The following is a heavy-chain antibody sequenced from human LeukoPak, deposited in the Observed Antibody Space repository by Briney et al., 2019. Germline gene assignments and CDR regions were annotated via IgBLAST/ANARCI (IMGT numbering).Heavy chain of an antibody. J-gene: IGHJ5*02. D-gene: IGHD3-3*01. CDR1: GYTFTSYG. CDR2: ISAYNGNT. Sequence: ASVKVSCKASGYTFTSYGISWVRQAPGQGLEWMGWISAYNGNTNYAQKLQGRVTMTTDTSTSTAYMELRSLRSDDTAVYYCARETTYYDFWSGYYRGWFDPWGQGTLVTVSS. CDR3: ARETTYYDFWSGYYRGWFDP. V-gene: IGHV1-18*01.